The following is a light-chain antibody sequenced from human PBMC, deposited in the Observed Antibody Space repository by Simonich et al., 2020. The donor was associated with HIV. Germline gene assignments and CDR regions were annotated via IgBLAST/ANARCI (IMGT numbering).Light chain of an antibody. V-gene: IGKV4-1*01. CDR3: QQYYSTPPT. Sequence: DIVMTQSPDSLAVSLGERATVNCRSSRSVLYRSNNKNYFAWYQQKPGQPPKLLIYWASTRESGVPDRFSASGSGTEFTLTISSLQAEDVAIYYCQQYYSTPPTFGQGTKVEIK. J-gene: IGKJ1*01. CDR2: WAS. CDR1: RSVLYRSNNKNY.